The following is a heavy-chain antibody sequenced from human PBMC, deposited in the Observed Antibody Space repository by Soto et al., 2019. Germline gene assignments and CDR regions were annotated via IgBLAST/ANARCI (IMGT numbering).Heavy chain of an antibody. D-gene: IGHD1-20*01. Sequence: QVQLVQSGAEVKKAGASVKVSCKASGSAFTSYGISWVRQAPGQGLEGMGWVSAYNGNTNCAQKLQGRVTMTTDTSTSTAYMELRSLRSGDTAVYYCARDAAIGMNDYWGQGTLVTVSS. J-gene: IGHJ4*02. CDR3: ARDAAIGMNDY. V-gene: IGHV1-18*01. CDR1: GSAFTSYG. CDR2: VSAYNGNT.